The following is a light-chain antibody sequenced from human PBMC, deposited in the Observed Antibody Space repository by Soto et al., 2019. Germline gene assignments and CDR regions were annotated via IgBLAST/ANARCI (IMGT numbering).Light chain of an antibody. CDR3: SPYAASTYV. CDR2: GNS. CDR1: SSNIGAGYD. J-gene: IGLJ1*01. V-gene: IGLV1-40*01. Sequence: QSVLTQPPSVSGAPGQRVTISCTGSSSNIGAGYDVHWYQQLPGTAPKLLIYGNSNRPSGVPDRFSGSKSGTSASLAITGLQTEDEADYYCSPYAASTYVFGTGTKVTVL.